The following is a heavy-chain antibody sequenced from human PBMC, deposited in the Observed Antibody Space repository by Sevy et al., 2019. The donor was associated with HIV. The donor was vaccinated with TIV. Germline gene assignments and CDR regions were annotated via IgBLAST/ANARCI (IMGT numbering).Heavy chain of an antibody. Sequence: GGSLRLSCAASGFTFDDYAMHWVRQAPGKGLEWVSGISWNRGSIGYADSVKGRFTISGDNAKNSLYLQMNSLRAEDTALYYCAKARIWDAAAPFDYWGQGTLVTVSS. J-gene: IGHJ4*02. D-gene: IGHD1-26*01. CDR2: ISWNRGSI. V-gene: IGHV3-9*01. CDR1: GFTFDDYA. CDR3: AKARIWDAAAPFDY.